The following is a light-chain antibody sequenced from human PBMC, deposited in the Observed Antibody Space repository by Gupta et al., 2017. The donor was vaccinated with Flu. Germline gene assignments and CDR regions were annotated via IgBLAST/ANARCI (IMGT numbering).Light chain of an antibody. V-gene: IGLV1-47*01. J-gene: IGLJ3*02. CDR3: SAWDDSLTAWV. Sequence: QAVLPQPPSASGMPGQRVTISCSGSSSNIGNNYVYWYRQLPGTAPKLLNYRNNHRPSGVPDRFSGSKSGTSASLAITGLRSEDEADYYCSAWDDSLTAWVFGGGTKLTVL. CDR2: RNN. CDR1: SSNIGNNY.